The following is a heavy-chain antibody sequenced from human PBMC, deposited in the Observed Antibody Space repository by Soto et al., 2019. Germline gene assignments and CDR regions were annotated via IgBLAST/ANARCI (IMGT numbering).Heavy chain of an antibody. J-gene: IGHJ4*02. Sequence: GGSLSLSCAASGFTFSVQWMSWVRQAPGKGLEWVATINQDVSERYYVDSVKGRFSISRDNAKNSLYLQMNSLRAEDTAVYYCTTEEWYYFPSWGQGTLVTVSS. CDR3: TTEEWYYFPS. CDR1: GFTFSVQW. CDR2: INQDVSER. D-gene: IGHD3-3*01. V-gene: IGHV3-7*03.